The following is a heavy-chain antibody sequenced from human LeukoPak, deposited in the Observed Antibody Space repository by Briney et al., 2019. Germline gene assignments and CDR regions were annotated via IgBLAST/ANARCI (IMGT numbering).Heavy chain of an antibody. J-gene: IGHJ4*02. CDR2: ISGGGSCGST. D-gene: IGHD5-24*01. Sequence: GGPLRLSCAASGFTFSSSAMSWVRQAPGKGLEGVSSISGGGSCGSTYYAASVKGRFTISRDNSKHTLYLQMNSLRAEDTAVYYCAKSGYNRFDYWGQGTLVTVSS. CDR3: AKSGYNRFDY. V-gene: IGHV3-23*01. CDR1: GFTFSSSA.